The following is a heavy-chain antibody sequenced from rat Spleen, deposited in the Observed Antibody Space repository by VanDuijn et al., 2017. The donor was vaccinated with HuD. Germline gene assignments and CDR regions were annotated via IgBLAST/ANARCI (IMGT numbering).Heavy chain of an antibody. CDR3: AVAGYGY. Sequence: EVQLVESGGGLVQPGRSLKLSCTASGFTFSDYYMAWVRQTPTKGLEWVASISTGGGNTYYRDSVKGRFTISRDNAKNTLYLQMNSLRSEDTATYYCAVAGYGYWGQGIMVTVSS. V-gene: IGHV5-25*01. CDR1: GFTFSDYY. J-gene: IGHJ2*01. D-gene: IGHD1-7*01. CDR2: ISTGGGNT.